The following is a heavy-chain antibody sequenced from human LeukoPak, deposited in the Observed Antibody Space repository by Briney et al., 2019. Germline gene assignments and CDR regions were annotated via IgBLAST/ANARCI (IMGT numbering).Heavy chain of an antibody. D-gene: IGHD3-22*01. J-gene: IGHJ4*02. Sequence: GGSLRLSCAASGFIFNNYGLVWVRQAPGKGLEWVSAISNDGGGTTYADFVKGRFSVSRDNSKNTLFLQMNSLRAEDTALYYCAKGSSGYFDLWGQGTLVTVSP. CDR2: ISNDGGGT. CDR1: GFIFNNYG. V-gene: IGHV3-23*01. CDR3: AKGSSGYFDL.